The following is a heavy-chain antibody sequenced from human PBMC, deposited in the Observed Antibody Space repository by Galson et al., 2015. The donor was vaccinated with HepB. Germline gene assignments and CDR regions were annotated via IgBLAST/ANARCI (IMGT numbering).Heavy chain of an antibody. D-gene: IGHD3-10*01. J-gene: IGHJ3*02. CDR2: IYSGGST. CDR3: ARVSSFWSGSGSYAFDI. V-gene: IGHV3-53*04. CDR1: GLTVSSNY. Sequence: SLRLSCAASGLTVSSNYMSWVRQAPGKGLEWVSVIYSGGSTYYADSVKGRFTISRHNSKNTLYLQMNSLRAEDTAVYYCARVSSFWSGSGSYAFDIWGQGTMVTVSS.